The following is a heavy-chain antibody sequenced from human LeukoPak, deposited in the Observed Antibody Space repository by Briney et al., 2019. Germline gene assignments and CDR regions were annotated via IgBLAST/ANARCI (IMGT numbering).Heavy chain of an antibody. D-gene: IGHD3-3*01. CDR3: ARAAGFLEWLLVY. CDR1: GGTFSSYA. CDR2: IIPIFGTA. Sequence: SVKVSCKASGGTFSSYAISWVRQAPGQGLEWMRGIIPIFGTANYAQKFQGRVTITADESTSTAYMELSSLRSEDTAVYYCARAAGFLEWLLVYWGPGTLVTVSS. V-gene: IGHV1-69*13. J-gene: IGHJ4*02.